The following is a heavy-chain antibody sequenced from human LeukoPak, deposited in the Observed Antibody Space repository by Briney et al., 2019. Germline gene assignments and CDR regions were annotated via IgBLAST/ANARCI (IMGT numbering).Heavy chain of an antibody. CDR3: AKRSDYGGDGNYFDY. D-gene: IGHD4-23*01. V-gene: IGHV3-23*01. CDR2: TSDSGGST. CDR1: GFTFSTYG. J-gene: IGHJ4*01. Sequence: PGGSLRLSCAASGFTFSTYGMSWVRQAPGRGLEWVSATSDSGGSTCYADSVKGRFTISRDNSKNTLYLQMSSLRAEDTAVYYCAKRSDYGGDGNYFDYWGHGTRVTVSS.